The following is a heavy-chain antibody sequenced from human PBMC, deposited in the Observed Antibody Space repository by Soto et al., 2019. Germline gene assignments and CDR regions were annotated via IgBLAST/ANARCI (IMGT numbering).Heavy chain of an antibody. V-gene: IGHV3-23*01. CDR3: AKVGSSAWYHNSYFDS. J-gene: IGHJ4*02. D-gene: IGHD6-19*01. CDR2: ISGSDGRT. CDR1: GFTFSSYA. Sequence: GGSLRLSCAASGFTFSSYAMSWVRQAPGKGLEWVSTISGSDGRTYSTDSVKGRFTISRDNSRDTAYLQMNSLRVEDTAVYYCAKVGSSAWYHNSYFDSWGQGTLVTVSS.